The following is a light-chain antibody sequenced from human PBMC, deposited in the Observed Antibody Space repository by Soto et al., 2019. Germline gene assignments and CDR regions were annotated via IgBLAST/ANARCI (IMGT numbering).Light chain of an antibody. CDR2: DVS. J-gene: IGLJ1*01. CDR3: CSFAGSYTLYV. Sequence: QSALTQPRSVSGSPGQSVTISCTGTSSDVGGYSYVSWFQQHQGKAPKLMIYDVSKRPSGVPDRFSGSKSGNTASLTISGLQAEDEADYYCCSFAGSYTLYVFGTGTKLTVL. CDR1: SSDVGGYSY. V-gene: IGLV2-11*01.